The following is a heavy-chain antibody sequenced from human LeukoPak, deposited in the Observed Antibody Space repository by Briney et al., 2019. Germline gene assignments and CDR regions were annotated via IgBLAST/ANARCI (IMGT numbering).Heavy chain of an antibody. J-gene: IGHJ3*02. Sequence: GGSLRLSCAASGSTFSDYYMSWIRQAPGKGLEWVSYISSSGSTIYYADSVKGRFTISRDNAKNSLYLQMNSLRAEDTAVYYCATQADYDFWSGYDIWGQGTMVTVSS. CDR1: GSTFSDYY. CDR3: ATQADYDFWSGYDI. D-gene: IGHD3-3*01. CDR2: ISSSGSTI. V-gene: IGHV3-11*01.